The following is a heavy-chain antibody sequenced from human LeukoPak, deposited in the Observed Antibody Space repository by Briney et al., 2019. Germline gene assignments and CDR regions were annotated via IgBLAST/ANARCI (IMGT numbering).Heavy chain of an antibody. J-gene: IGHJ4*02. D-gene: IGHD3-10*01. CDR1: GYRLGGYY. CDR2: INPDSGVT. V-gene: IGHV1-2*06. CDR3: AREAGGSGTYYIGY. Sequence: GASVKVSCKAFGYRLGGYYMHRVRQAPGQGLEWMGRINPDSGVTSYAQKFQGRVTMTRDTSISTVYMDLRSVRSDDTAVYYCAREAGGSGTYYIGYWGQGTLVTVSS.